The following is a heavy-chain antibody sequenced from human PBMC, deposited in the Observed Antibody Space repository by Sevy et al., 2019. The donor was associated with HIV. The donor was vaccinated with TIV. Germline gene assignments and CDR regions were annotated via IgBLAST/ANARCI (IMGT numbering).Heavy chain of an antibody. J-gene: IGHJ1*01. Sequence: GGSLRLSCAASGFTFNRYSMHWVRQAPGKGLEWVATISFDATNKHYPDSVKGRFTISRDNFRNSLFLQMDSLRPEDTAVYYCALERLSSDVAEYFQNWGQGTLVTVSS. CDR2: ISFDATNK. CDR3: ALERLSSDVAEYFQN. D-gene: IGHD1-1*01. CDR1: GFTFNRYS. V-gene: IGHV3-30-3*01.